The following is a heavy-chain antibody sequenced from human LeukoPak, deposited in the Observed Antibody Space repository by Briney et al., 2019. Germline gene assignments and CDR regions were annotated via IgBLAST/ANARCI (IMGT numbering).Heavy chain of an antibody. CDR1: GFTFDDYA. V-gene: IGHV3-9*01. Sequence: GRSLRLSCAASGFTFDDYAMHWVRQAPGKGLEWVSGISWNSGSIGYADSVKGRFTISRDNAKNSLYLQMNSLRAEDTALYYCAKVREYQLQWLFDYWGQGTLVTVSS. J-gene: IGHJ4*02. D-gene: IGHD2-2*01. CDR3: AKVREYQLQWLFDY. CDR2: ISWNSGSI.